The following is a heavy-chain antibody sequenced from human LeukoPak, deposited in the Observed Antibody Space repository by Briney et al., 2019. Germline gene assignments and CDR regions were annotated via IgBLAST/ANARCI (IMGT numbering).Heavy chain of an antibody. CDR1: GYTFTSYG. J-gene: IGHJ4*02. CDR3: ARVTLSYYDYVWGNYRTFDY. Sequence: GASVKVSCKASGYTFTSYGISWVRQAPGQGLEWMGWISAYNGNTNYAQKLQGRVTMTTDTSTSTAYMELRSLRSDDTAVYYCARVTLSYYDYVWGNYRTFDYWGQGTLVTVSS. CDR2: ISAYNGNT. D-gene: IGHD3-16*02. V-gene: IGHV1-18*01.